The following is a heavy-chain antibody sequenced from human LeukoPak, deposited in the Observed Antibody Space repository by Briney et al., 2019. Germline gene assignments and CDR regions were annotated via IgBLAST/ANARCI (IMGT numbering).Heavy chain of an antibody. CDR1: GGSISNYY. D-gene: IGHD1-26*01. Sequence: SETLSLTCTVSGGSISNYYWNWIRQPPGKGLEWIGNIYYTGNTYYNASLQSRVTISIDTSKNQFSLRLNSVTAADTAMYYCAKSGGYGLIDYWGQGTLVTVSS. CDR2: IYYTGNT. CDR3: AKSGGYGLIDY. V-gene: IGHV4-59*04. J-gene: IGHJ4*02.